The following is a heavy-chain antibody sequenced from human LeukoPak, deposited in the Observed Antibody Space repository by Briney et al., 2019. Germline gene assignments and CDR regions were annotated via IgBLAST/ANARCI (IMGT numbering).Heavy chain of an antibody. CDR3: ARYIVSYPHDAFDI. D-gene: IGHD1-26*01. V-gene: IGHV4-59*01. CDR1: GGSISSYY. J-gene: IGHJ3*02. CDR2: IYYSGST. Sequence: SETLSLTCTVSGGSISSYYWSWIRQPPGKGLEWIGYIYYSGSTNYNPSLKSRVTISVDTSKKQFSLKLSSVTASDTAFYYCARYIVSYPHDAFDIWGQGTMVTVSS.